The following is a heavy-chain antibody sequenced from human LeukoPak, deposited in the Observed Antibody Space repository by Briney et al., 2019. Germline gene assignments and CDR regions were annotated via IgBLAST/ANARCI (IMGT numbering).Heavy chain of an antibody. CDR3: AKDTAIFGVVIDTYFDY. D-gene: IGHD3-3*02. J-gene: IGHJ4*02. CDR1: GFTFSSYG. V-gene: IGHV3-33*06. CDR2: IWYDGSNK. Sequence: GGSLGLSCAASGFTFSSYGMHWVRQAPGKGLEWVAVIWYDGSNKYYAESVKGRFTISRDNSKNTLYLQMNSLRAEDPAVYYCAKDTAIFGVVIDTYFDYWGQGTLVTVSS.